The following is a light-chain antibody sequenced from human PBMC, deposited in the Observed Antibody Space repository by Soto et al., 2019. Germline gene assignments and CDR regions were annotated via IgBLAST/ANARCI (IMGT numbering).Light chain of an antibody. J-gene: IGLJ2*01. V-gene: IGLV2-14*01. CDR1: SSDVGGYNY. CDR3: YSYTSSSSLL. Sequence: QSALTQPASVSGSPGQTITISCTGTSSDVGGYNYVSWYQQHPGKAPKLIIYDVSNRPSGVSNRFSGSKSGNTASLTISGLQAEDEADYYCYSYTSSSSLLFGGGTKLTVL. CDR2: DVS.